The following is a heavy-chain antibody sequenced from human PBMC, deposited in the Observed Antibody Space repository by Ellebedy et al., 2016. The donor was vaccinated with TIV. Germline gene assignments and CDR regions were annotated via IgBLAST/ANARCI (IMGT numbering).Heavy chain of an antibody. CDR1: GFTFSTYA. J-gene: IGHJ1*01. Sequence: GESLKISXAASGFTFSTYAMHWVRQAPGKGLEWVTSISYYGINKYYADSVKGRFTVSRDNSKNTLYVQMNSLRTEDTAVYYCAKGVYDTSGPLSHHWGQGTLVIVSS. CDR3: AKGVYDTSGPLSHH. D-gene: IGHD3-22*01. CDR2: ISYYGINK. V-gene: IGHV3-30*02.